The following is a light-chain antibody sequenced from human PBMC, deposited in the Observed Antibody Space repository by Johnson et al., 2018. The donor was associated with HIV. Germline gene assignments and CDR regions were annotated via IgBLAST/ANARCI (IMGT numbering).Light chain of an antibody. CDR3: GTWDSSLSAYV. CDR1: SSNIGNNY. V-gene: IGLV1-51*02. Sequence: QSVLTQPPSVSAAPGQKVTISCSGSSSNIGNNYVSWYQQLPGTAPKLLFYENNKRPSGIPDRFSGSKSGTSATLGITGLPTGDEADYYCGTWDSSLSAYVFGTGTKVTV. J-gene: IGLJ1*01. CDR2: ENN.